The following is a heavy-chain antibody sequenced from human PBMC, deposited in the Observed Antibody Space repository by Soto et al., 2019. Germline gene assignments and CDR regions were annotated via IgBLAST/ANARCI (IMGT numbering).Heavy chain of an antibody. CDR3: ARSTGSGFRPGTHRFNWFDP. Sequence: QVQLVQSGAEVKQPGSSVKVSCQASGVTFSSFAISWVRQAPGQGLEWMGGIIPIFRTPNYAQNFQGRVTITADESTSSLYMELCRLRSEDTAVYYCARSTGSGFRPGTHRFNWFDPWGQGTLVTVSS. V-gene: IGHV1-69*01. D-gene: IGHD5-12*01. J-gene: IGHJ5*02. CDR2: IIPIFRTP. CDR1: GVTFSSFA.